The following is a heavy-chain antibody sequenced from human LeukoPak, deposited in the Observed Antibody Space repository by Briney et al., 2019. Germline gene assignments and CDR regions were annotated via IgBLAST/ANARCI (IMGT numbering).Heavy chain of an antibody. CDR1: GYTLSELS. CDR3: ATSPGYDY. J-gene: IGHJ4*02. CDR2: FDPEDGGT. Sequence: HVASVKVSCKVSGYTLSELSIHWVRQAPGKGLEWMGGFDPEDGGTIYAQKFQGRVTMTEDTSTDTAYMELTSLRSEDTAVYYCATSPGYDYWGQGTLVTVSS. D-gene: IGHD1-14*01. V-gene: IGHV1-24*01.